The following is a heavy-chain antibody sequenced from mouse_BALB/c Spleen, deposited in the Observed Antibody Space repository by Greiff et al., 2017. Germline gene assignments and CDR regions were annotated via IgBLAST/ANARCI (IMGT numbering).Heavy chain of an antibody. CDR2: ISSGGSYT. V-gene: IGHV5-9-3*01. CDR3: ARDFAY. Sequence: EVQLVESGGGLVKPGGSLKLSCAASGFTFSSYAMSWVRQTPEKRLEWVATISSGGSYTYYPDSVKGRFTISRDNAKNTLYLQMSSLRSEDTAMYYCARDFAYWGQGTLVTVSA. CDR1: GFTFSSYA. J-gene: IGHJ3*01.